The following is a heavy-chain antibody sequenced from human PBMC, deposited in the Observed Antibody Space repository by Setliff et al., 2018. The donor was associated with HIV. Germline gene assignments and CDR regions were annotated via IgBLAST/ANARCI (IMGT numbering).Heavy chain of an antibody. CDR3: ARRDGYSYGFYFDY. J-gene: IGHJ4*02. CDR2: IYYSGST. CDR1: GGSFSGSY. Sequence: SETLSLTCAVYGGSFSGSYWGWIRQPPGKGLEWIGTIYYSGSTYYNPSLKSRLTISVDTSKNQFSLKLSSVTAADTAVYYCARRDGYSYGFYFDYWGQGTLVTVSS. V-gene: IGHV4-34*01. D-gene: IGHD5-18*01.